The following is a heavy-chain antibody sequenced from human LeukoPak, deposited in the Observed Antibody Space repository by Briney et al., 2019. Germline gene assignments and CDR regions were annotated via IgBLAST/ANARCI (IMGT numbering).Heavy chain of an antibody. D-gene: IGHD3-9*01. Sequence: PSQTLSLTCAVSGVSISSGGYSWSWIRQPPGKGLEWIGYIYHSGSTYYNPSLKSRVTISVDTSKNQFSLKLSSVTAADTAIYYCARVTTGYRAAYYFDYWGQGTLVTVSS. CDR2: IYHSGST. CDR1: GVSISSGGYS. J-gene: IGHJ4*02. CDR3: ARVTTGYRAAYYFDY. V-gene: IGHV4-30-2*01.